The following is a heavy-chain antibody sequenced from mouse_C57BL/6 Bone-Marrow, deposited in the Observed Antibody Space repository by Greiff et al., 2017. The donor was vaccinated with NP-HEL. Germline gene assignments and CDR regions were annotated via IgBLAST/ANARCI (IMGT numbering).Heavy chain of an antibody. CDR3: AREGFAY. V-gene: IGHV1-52*01. CDR1: GYTFTSYW. J-gene: IGHJ3*01. CDR2: IDPSDSET. Sequence: QVQLQQPGAELVRPGSSVKLSCKASGYTFTSYWMHWVKQRPIQGLEWIGNIDPSDSETPYNQNFKDKATLTVAKSSSTAYLQLSSLASEDSAVYDCAREGFAYWGPGTLVTVSA.